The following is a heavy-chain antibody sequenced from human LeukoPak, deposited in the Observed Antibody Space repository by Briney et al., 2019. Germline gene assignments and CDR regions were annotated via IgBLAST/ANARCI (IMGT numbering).Heavy chain of an antibody. J-gene: IGHJ4*02. CDR3: AKDDAWLRFGE. CDR2: ITGHGDTT. V-gene: IGHV3-23*01. Sequence: GGSLRLSCAASGFTVSSNYMSWVRQAPGKGLEWVSVITGHGDTTYYADSVKGRFTISRDNSRNTLYLEVISLTAEDTAVYYCAKDDAWLRFGEWSQGTLVTVSS. D-gene: IGHD3-10*01. CDR1: GFTVSSNY.